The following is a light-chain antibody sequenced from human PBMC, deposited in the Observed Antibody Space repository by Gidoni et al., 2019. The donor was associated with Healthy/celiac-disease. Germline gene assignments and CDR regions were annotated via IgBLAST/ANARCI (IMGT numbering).Light chain of an antibody. V-gene: IGKV4-1*01. Sequence: DIVMTQSPDSVAVSLGERATINCKSSQSVLYSSNNKNYLAWYQQKTGQPPKLLIYWASTRESGVPDRFSGSGSGTDFTLTISSLQAEDVAVYYCQQYYSTPRTFGQGTKVEIK. CDR1: QSVLYSSNNKNY. CDR2: WAS. CDR3: QQYYSTPRT. J-gene: IGKJ1*01.